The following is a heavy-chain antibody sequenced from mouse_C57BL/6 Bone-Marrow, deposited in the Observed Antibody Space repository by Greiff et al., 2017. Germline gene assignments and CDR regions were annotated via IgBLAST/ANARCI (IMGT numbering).Heavy chain of an antibody. V-gene: IGHV1-5*01. CDR2: IYPGNSDT. J-gene: IGHJ3*01. CDR1: GYTFTSYW. D-gene: IGHD1-1*01. CDR3: SHYYGSSPLAY. Sequence: VQLQQSGTVLARPGASVKMSCKTSGYTFTSYWMHWVKQRPGQGLEWIGAIYPGNSDTSYNQKFKGKAKLTAVTSASTAYMELSSLTNEDSAVYYCSHYYGSSPLAYWGQGTLVTVSA.